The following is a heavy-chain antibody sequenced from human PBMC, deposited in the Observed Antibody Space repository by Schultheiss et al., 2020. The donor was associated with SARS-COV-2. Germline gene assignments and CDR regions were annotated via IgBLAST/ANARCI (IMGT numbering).Heavy chain of an antibody. CDR1: GFTFSSYS. D-gene: IGHD3-22*01. Sequence: GGSLRLSCAASGFTFSSYSMNWVRQAPGKGLEWVSAISGSGGSTYYADSVKGRFTISRDNSKNTLYLQMNSLRAEDTAVYYCAKGDRGYYDSTSGSGAFDIWGQGTMVTVSS. CDR3: AKGDRGYYDSTSGSGAFDI. J-gene: IGHJ3*02. CDR2: ISGSGGST. V-gene: IGHV3-23*01.